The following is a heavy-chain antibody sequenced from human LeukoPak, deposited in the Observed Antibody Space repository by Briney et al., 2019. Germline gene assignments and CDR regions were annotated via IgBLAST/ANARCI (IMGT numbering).Heavy chain of an antibody. Sequence: GGSLRLSCEASGFTFSAYWMSWVRQAPGKGLEWVANIKQDGSQTNHADSVKGRFTIPRDNAENSLYLQMNSLRADDTAVYYGVRCCNSASCPYYFDSWAQGTLVTVSS. D-gene: IGHD2/OR15-2a*01. CDR3: VRCCNSASCPYYFDS. J-gene: IGHJ4*02. V-gene: IGHV3-7*01. CDR2: IKQDGSQT. CDR1: GFTFSAYW.